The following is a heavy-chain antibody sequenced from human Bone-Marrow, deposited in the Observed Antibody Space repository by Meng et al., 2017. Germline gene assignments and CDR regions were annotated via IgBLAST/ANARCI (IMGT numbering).Heavy chain of an antibody. CDR3: ARDGDYDSSRDDAFDI. D-gene: IGHD3-22*01. Sequence: ASVKVSCKASGGTFSSYAISWVRQAPGQGLEWMGWINTNTGNPTYAQGFTGRFVFSLDTSVSTAYLQISSLKAEDTAVYYCARDGDYDSSRDDAFDIWGQGTMVTVSS. CDR2: INTNTGNP. J-gene: IGHJ3*02. V-gene: IGHV7-4-1*02. CDR1: GGTFSSYA.